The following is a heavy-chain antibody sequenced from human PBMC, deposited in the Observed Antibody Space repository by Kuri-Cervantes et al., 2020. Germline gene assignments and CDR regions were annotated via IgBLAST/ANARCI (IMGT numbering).Heavy chain of an antibody. J-gene: IGHJ6*02. CDR2: ISSSSSYI. CDR3: ARERDDFWSGYYTWAGDYYYYGMDV. D-gene: IGHD3-3*01. V-gene: IGHV3-21*01. Sequence: GESLKISCVASGFTFSSYWMNWVRQAPGKGLEWVSSISSSSSYIYYADSVKGRFTISRDNAKNSLYLQMNSLRAEDTAVYYCARERDDFWSGYYTWAGDYYYYGMDVWGQGTTVTVSS. CDR1: GFTFSSYW.